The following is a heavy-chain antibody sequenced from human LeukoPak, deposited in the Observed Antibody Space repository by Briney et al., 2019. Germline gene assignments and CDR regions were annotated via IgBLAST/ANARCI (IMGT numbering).Heavy chain of an antibody. CDR2: INHSGST. Sequence: PETLSLTCAVSGGSFSGYYWSWVRQPPGNGREWIGEINHSGSTNYNPSLKSRVTISVDTSKNQLSLKLSSVTAADTAVYYCARREEGPRYFDWLLGADAFDIWGQGTMVTASS. CDR1: GGSFSGYY. CDR3: ARREEGPRYFDWLLGADAFDI. J-gene: IGHJ3*02. V-gene: IGHV4-34*01. D-gene: IGHD3-9*01.